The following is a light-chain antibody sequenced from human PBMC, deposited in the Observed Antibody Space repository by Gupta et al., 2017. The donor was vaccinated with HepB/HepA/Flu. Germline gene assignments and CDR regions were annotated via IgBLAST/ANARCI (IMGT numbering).Light chain of an antibody. J-gene: IGLJ2*01. V-gene: IGLV1-47*01. Sequence: QFVLTQPPSVSGTPVPKVTSSCCGSSSNVGRSFVYWYQHFLGAAPKLLIYRDDQRPSGVPDRFSGSKSGSSASLAICGLRSEDEANYYCAACDTSLRLVAFGAGTQLTVL. CDR3: AACDTSLRLVA. CDR2: RDD. CDR1: SSNVGRSF.